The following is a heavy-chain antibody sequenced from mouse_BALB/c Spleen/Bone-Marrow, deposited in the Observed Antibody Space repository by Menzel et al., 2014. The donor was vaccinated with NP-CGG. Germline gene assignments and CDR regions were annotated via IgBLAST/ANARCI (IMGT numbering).Heavy chain of an antibody. CDR3: ARGSYYEGAMDY. CDR2: IWAGGST. CDR1: GFSLTSYG. J-gene: IGHJ4*01. Sequence: VHLVESGPGLVAPSQSLSITCTVSGFSLTSYGVHWVRQPPGKVLEWLGVIWAGGSTNYNSALLSRPSISKDNSKSQVFLKMNSLQTDDTAMYYCARGSYYEGAMDYWGQGTSVTVSS. D-gene: IGHD1-1*01. V-gene: IGHV2-9*02.